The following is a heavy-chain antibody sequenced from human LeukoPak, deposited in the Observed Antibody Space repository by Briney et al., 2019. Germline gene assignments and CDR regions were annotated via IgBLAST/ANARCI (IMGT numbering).Heavy chain of an antibody. V-gene: IGHV3-9*01. Sequence: PGRSLRLSCAASGFTFDDYAMHWVRQAPGKGLEWVSGISWNSGSIGYADSVKGRFTISRDSAKNSLYLQMNSLRAEDTALYYCAQGGSFDYWGQGTLVTVSS. CDR3: AQGGSFDY. CDR1: GFTFDDYA. CDR2: ISWNSGSI. D-gene: IGHD3-10*01. J-gene: IGHJ4*02.